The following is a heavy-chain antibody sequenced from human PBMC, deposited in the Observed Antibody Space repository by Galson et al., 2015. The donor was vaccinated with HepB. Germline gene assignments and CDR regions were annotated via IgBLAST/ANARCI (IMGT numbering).Heavy chain of an antibody. J-gene: IGHJ5*02. CDR3: ATGAGRQVNWSDP. D-gene: IGHD6-19*01. Sequence: SVKVSCKGSGDTFDSSSINWLRQAPGQGLQWMGRIVPIFGTPTYAQNFQDRVTITADDSTKTVYMELTSLRSDDTAVYYCATGAGRQVNWSDPWGQGTPVIVSS. CDR1: GDTFDSSS. CDR2: IVPIFGTP. V-gene: IGHV1-69*13.